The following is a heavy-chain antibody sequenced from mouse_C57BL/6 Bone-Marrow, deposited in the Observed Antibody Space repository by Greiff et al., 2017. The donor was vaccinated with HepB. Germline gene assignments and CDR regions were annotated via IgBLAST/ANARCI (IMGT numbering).Heavy chain of an antibody. CDR2: ISSGSSTI. J-gene: IGHJ3*01. D-gene: IGHD3-1*01. Sequence: EVKLVDSGGGLVKPGGSLKLSCAASGFTFSDYGMHWVRQAPEKGLEWVAYISSGSSTIYYADTVKGRFTISRDNAKNTLFLQMTSLRSEDTAMYYCARPGPPWFAYWGQGTLVTVSA. V-gene: IGHV5-17*01. CDR1: GFTFSDYG. CDR3: ARPGPPWFAY.